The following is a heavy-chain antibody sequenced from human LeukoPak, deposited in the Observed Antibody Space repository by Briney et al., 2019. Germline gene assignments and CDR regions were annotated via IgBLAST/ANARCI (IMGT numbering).Heavy chain of an antibody. V-gene: IGHV4-59*11. CDR2: IYYSGST. Sequence: SETLSLTCTVSGGSISGHYWSWIRQPPGKGLEWIGYIYYSGSTNYNPSLKSRVTISVDTSKNQFSLKLSSVTAADTAVYYCARSKRQNYYYYYMDVWGKGTTVTVSS. CDR1: GGSISGHY. J-gene: IGHJ6*03. CDR3: ARSKRQNYYYYYMDV.